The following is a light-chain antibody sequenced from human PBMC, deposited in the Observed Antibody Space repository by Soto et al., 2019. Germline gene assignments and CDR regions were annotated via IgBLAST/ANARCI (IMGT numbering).Light chain of an antibody. Sequence: EIVLTQSPATLSLSLGERATLSCRASQSVGDYLAWYQQQPGQTPSLLIYDASNRAAGIPARFSGSGSGTDFTLAISSLEPEDFAVYYCQQRGNRYTFGHGTKLEIK. CDR2: DAS. CDR1: QSVGDY. V-gene: IGKV3-11*01. CDR3: QQRGNRYT. J-gene: IGKJ2*01.